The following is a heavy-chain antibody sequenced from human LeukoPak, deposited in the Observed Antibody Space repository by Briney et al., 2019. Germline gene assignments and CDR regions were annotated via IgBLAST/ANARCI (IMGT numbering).Heavy chain of an antibody. CDR2: INPNRGGT. D-gene: IGHD2-15*01. CDR3: AKSGKYCSGGSCSSFDY. Sequence: GASVKVSCKASGYTFTRYYMHWVRQAPGQGLERMGWINPNRGGTNYAQKVQGRATMTRDTCISTAYMELRSLRSEDPAVYYCAKSGKYCSGGSCSSFDYWGQGTLVTVSS. CDR1: GYTFTRYY. V-gene: IGHV1-2*02. J-gene: IGHJ4*02.